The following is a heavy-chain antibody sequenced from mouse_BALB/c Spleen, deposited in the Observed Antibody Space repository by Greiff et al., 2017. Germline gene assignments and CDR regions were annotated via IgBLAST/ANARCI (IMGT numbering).Heavy chain of an antibody. D-gene: IGHD2-4*01. Sequence: QVQLQQPGAELVKPGASVKMSCKASGYTFTSYWMHWVKQRPGQGLEWIGVIDPSDSYTSYNQKFKGKATLTADKSSSTAYMQLSSLTSEDSAVYFCARREDDYDEAWFAYWGQGTLVTVSA. CDR1: GYTFTSYW. CDR2: IDPSDSYT. V-gene: IGHV1-69*02. CDR3: ARREDDYDEAWFAY. J-gene: IGHJ3*01.